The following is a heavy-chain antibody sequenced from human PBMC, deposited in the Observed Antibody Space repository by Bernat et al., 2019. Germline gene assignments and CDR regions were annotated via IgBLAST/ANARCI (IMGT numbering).Heavy chain of an antibody. CDR2: ISGSGGST. Sequence: EVQLVESGGGLVQPGGSLRLSCAASGFTFSRYAMSWVRQAPGKGLEWVSAISGSGGSTYYAESVKGRFTISRDNSKNTLYLQMNRLRAEDTAVYYCAKGAPGWYSSSWYRSDITYCYYGMDVWGQGTTVTGSS. V-gene: IGHV3-23*04. J-gene: IGHJ6*02. D-gene: IGHD6-13*01. CDR3: AKGAPGWYSSSWYRSDITYCYYGMDV. CDR1: GFTFSRYA.